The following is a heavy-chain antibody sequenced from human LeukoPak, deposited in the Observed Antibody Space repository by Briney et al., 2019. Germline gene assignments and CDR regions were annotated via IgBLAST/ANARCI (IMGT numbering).Heavy chain of an antibody. CDR2: IDQDGSEK. V-gene: IGHV3-7*04. D-gene: IGHD3-22*01. J-gene: IGHJ4*02. CDR3: ARADYYDGSGSFGDY. CDR1: GFTFTSYW. Sequence: PGESLRLSCAASGFTFTSYWMSWVRQAPGKGLEWVANIDQDGSEKYYVDSVKGRFTISRDNARNSLYLHMTSLRAEDTAFYYCARADYYDGSGSFGDYWGQGTLVTVSS.